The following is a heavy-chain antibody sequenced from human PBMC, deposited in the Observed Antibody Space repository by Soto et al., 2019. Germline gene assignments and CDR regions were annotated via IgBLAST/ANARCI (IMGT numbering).Heavy chain of an antibody. J-gene: IGHJ4*02. Sequence: GGSLRLSCAASVFTFSSYAMSLVRQAPGEGLEWVSAISGSGGSTYYADSVKGRFTISRYNSKNTLYLQMNSLRAEDTAVYYCARRAIAAHFEYWGQGTMVTVSS. CDR3: ARRAIAAHFEY. V-gene: IGHV3-23*01. CDR2: ISGSGGST. CDR1: VFTFSSYA. D-gene: IGHD6-13*01.